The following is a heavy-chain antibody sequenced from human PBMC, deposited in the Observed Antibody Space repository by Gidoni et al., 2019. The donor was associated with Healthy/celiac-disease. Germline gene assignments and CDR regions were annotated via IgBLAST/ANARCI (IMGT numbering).Heavy chain of an antibody. CDR3: ARDSAVVVPAAPHGYYYYYGMDV. CDR2: IYYSGST. V-gene: IGHV4-39*07. J-gene: IGHJ6*02. D-gene: IGHD2-2*01. CDR1: VGSISSSTYY. Sequence: QLHLPESGPGLVKPSQTLSLTCTVSVGSISSSTYYWCWIRQHPWKGLEWIGSIYYSGSTYYNPSLKSRVTISVDTSKDQFYLKLSFVTAADTAVYYCARDSAVVVPAAPHGYYYYYGMDVWGQGTTVTVSS.